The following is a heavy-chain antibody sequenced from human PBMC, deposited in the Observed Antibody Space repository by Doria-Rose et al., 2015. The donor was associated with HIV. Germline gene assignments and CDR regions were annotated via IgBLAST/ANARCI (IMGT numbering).Heavy chain of an antibody. CDR2: IYPAYNYT. CDR3: GGQLGLRGGAMDY. CDR1: GYSFTDYW. Sequence: VQLPQSGPELVRPGTSVKMSCKTAGYSFTDYWIGWVKQRPGHGLEWIGDIYPAYNYTNYNEEFKGKATLAADTSSSTAYMHLNSLTSEDSAIYYCGGQLGLRGGAMDYWGQGTSVTVSS. D-gene: IGHD2-2*01. V-gene: IGHV1-69-2*01. J-gene: IGHJ4*01.